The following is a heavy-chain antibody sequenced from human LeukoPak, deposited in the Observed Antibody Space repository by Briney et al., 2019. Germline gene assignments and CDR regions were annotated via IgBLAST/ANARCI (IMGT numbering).Heavy chain of an antibody. CDR2: ITPIINSA. D-gene: IGHD1-26*01. CDR3: TRVNLRGSQYNWFDP. J-gene: IGHJ5*02. CDR1: GSTFRSHI. V-gene: IGHV1-69*08. Sequence: SVKVSCKTSGSTFRSHIFSWVRQAPGQGLEWMGRITPIINSAKYAQKFRDRLTITADTSTGTAYMELSSLTSEDTALYYCTRVNLRGSQYNWFDPWGQGTLVTVSS.